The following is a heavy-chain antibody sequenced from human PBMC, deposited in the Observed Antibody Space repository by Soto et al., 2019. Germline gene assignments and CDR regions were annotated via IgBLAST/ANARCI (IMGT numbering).Heavy chain of an antibody. D-gene: IGHD1-1*01. J-gene: IGHJ6*03. CDR2: IYYSGST. Sequence: SETLSLTCTVSGGSISSYYWSWIRQPPGKGLEWIGYIYYSGSTNYNPSLKSRVTISVDTSKNQFSLKLSSVTAADTAVYYCARNIERLDYYYYYMDVWGKGTTVTVSS. CDR1: GGSISSYY. CDR3: ARNIERLDYYYYYMDV. V-gene: IGHV4-59*01.